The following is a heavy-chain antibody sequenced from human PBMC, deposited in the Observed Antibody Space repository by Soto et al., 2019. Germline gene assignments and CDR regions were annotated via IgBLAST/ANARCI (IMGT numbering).Heavy chain of an antibody. CDR3: ARAGVWLALGYFQH. CDR2: IGSSSSYI. J-gene: IGHJ1*01. CDR1: GFTFSSYS. V-gene: IGHV3-21*01. D-gene: IGHD6-19*01. Sequence: GGSLRLSCAASGFTFSSYSMNWVRQAPGKGLEWVSSIGSSSSYIYYADSLKGRFTISRDNSKNTLYLQMNSLRAEDTAVYYCARAGVWLALGYFQHWGQGTLVTVSS.